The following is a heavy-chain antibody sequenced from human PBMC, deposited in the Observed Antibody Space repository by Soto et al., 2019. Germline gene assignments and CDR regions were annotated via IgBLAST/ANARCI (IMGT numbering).Heavy chain of an antibody. V-gene: IGHV4-39*01. CDR2: IYYSGST. CDR3: ARLGHVYYYDSSGYREYFQH. Sequence: KASETLSLTCTVSGGSISSSSYYWGWIRQPPGKGLEWIGIIYYSGSTYYNPSLKSRVTISVDTSKNQFSLKLSSVTAADTAVYYCARLGHVYYYDSSGYREYFQHWGQGTLVTVSS. CDR1: GGSISSSSYY. D-gene: IGHD3-22*01. J-gene: IGHJ1*01.